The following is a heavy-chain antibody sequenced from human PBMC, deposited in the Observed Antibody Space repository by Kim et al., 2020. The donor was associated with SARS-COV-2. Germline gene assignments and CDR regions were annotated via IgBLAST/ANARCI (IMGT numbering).Heavy chain of an antibody. CDR1: GFTFNTYA. J-gene: IGHJ4*01. Sequence: GGSLRLSCAASGFTFNTYAMTWVRQAPGKGLEWVSSISASGGATYYPDSVKGRFTISRDNSKNTLYLQMNSLRAEDTAFYYCAKEDLTWNTVRYFDYWG. V-gene: IGHV3-23*01. D-gene: IGHD1-1*01. CDR2: ISASGGAT. CDR3: AKEDLTWNTVRYFDY.